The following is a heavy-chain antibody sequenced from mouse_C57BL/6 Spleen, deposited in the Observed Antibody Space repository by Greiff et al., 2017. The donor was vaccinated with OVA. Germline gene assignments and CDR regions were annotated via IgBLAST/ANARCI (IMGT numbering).Heavy chain of an antibody. J-gene: IGHJ3*01. D-gene: IGHD1-1*01. Sequence: VQLQQPGAELVKPGASVKMSCKASGYTFTSYWITWVKQRPGQGLEWIGDIYPGSGSTNYNEKFKSKATLTVDTSSSTAYMQLSSLTSEDSAVYYCARGGYGSSYRGFAYWGQGTLVTVSA. CDR2: IYPGSGST. V-gene: IGHV1-55*01. CDR1: GYTFTSYW. CDR3: ARGGYGSSYRGFAY.